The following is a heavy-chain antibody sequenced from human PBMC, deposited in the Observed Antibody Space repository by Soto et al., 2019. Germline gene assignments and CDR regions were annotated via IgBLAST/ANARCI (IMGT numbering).Heavy chain of an antibody. D-gene: IGHD6-19*01. CDR2: IYYSGST. CDR1: GGPISSYY. CDR3: ARGSSGCPPRLDY. V-gene: IGHV4-59*01. Sequence: QVQLQESGPGLVKPSETLSLNCTVYGGPISSYYWSWIRQSPGKGLEWIGYIYYSGSTNYNPSLKSRVTISVDTSKNQFSLELSSVTAADTAVYYCARGSSGCPPRLDYWGQGTLVTVSS. J-gene: IGHJ4*02.